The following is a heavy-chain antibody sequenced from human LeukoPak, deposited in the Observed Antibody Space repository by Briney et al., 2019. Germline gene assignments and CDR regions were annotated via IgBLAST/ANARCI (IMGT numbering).Heavy chain of an antibody. D-gene: IGHD5-18*01. V-gene: IGHV4-61*02. Sequence: SETLSLTCTVSGGSISSGSYYWSWIRQPAGKGLEWIGRIYTSGSTNYNPSLKSRVTISVDTSKNQFSLKLSSVTAADTAVYYCARDNLAGYDYWGQGTLVTVSS. J-gene: IGHJ4*02. CDR2: IYTSGST. CDR3: ARDNLAGYDY. CDR1: GGSISSGSYY.